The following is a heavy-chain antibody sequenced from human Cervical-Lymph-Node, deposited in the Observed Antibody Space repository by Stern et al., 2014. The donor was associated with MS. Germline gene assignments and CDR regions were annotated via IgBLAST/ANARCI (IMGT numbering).Heavy chain of an antibody. V-gene: IGHV1-8*01. CDR3: ARGHLVPAATDAFDI. D-gene: IGHD2-2*01. Sequence: QVQLLQPGAEVKKPGASVKVSCEASGYTFTSYDIHWVRQATGQGLEWMGWMNPNRGNTGYAEKFQGRVTMTRNPSTHPAYMEPSSLRSEDTAVYYCARGHLVPAATDAFDIWGQGTMVTVSS. J-gene: IGHJ3*02. CDR2: MNPNRGNT. CDR1: GYTFTSYD.